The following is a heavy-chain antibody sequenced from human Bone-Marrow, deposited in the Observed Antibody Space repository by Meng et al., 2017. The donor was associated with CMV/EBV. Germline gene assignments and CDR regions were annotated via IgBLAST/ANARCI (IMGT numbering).Heavy chain of an antibody. V-gene: IGHV4-39*07. D-gene: IGHD6-13*01. CDR1: GDSISSSSYY. J-gene: IGHJ4*02. CDR3: AKGRGRYSSSWYLFDY. CDR2: IYYSGST. Sequence: SETLSLTCTVSGDSISSSSYYWGWIRQPPGKGLEWIGSIYYSGSTYYNPSLKSRVTISVDTSKNQFSLKLSSVTAADTAVYYCAKGRGRYSSSWYLFDYWGQGPRVTCYS.